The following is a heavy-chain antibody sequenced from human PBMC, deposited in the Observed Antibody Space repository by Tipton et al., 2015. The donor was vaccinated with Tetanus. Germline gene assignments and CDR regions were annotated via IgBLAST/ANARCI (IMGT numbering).Heavy chain of an antibody. CDR1: GGSFSGFY. D-gene: IGHD2-2*01. CDR3: ASDPALMGNFDY. J-gene: IGHJ4*02. CDR2: INHRGGT. Sequence: GLVKPSETLSLTCGVSGGSFSGFYWSWIRQPPGKGLEWIGEINHRGGTSYNPSLKSRVTISVDTTKSHFSLNMTSVTAADTAVYYCASDPALMGNFDYWGQGTLVTVSS. V-gene: IGHV4-34*01.